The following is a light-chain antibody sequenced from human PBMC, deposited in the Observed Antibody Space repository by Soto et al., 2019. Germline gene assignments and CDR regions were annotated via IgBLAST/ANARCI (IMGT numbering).Light chain of an antibody. CDR3: SSYAGSHNWF. J-gene: IGLJ2*01. CDR2: EVN. V-gene: IGLV2-8*01. Sequence: QSALTQPPSASGAPGQSVTISCTGTSSDVGGYNYVSWYQQHPGKAPQLMIYEVNKRPSGVPDRFSGSKSGNTASLTVSGLQAEDEADYYCSSYAGSHNWFFGGGTKVTVL. CDR1: SSDVGGYNY.